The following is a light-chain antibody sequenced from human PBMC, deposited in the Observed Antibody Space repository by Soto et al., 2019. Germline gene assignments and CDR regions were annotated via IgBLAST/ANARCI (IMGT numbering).Light chain of an antibody. J-gene: IGKJ4*01. CDR1: QSVSSSY. V-gene: IGKV3-20*01. CDR3: QPCVSLLT. Sequence: EIVLTQSPGTLSLSPGERATLSCRASQSVSSSYLAWYQQKPGQAPRLLIYGASSRATGIPDRFSGSGSGTDFTLAISRLEADVVAVYYYQPCVSLLTFCGRTNLQFK. CDR2: GAS.